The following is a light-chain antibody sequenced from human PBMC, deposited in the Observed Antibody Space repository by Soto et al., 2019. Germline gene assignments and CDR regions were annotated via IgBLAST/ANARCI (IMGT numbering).Light chain of an antibody. V-gene: IGKV1-6*01. J-gene: IGKJ1*01. CDR3: LQDFKYPRT. Sequence: AIQMTQSPSSLSVSVGDRVTITCRASQDIRTELGWYQQKPGKAARLLIYGAFSLQSGVPSRFSGSGSGTDFTLTISSLQPDDFATYYCLQDFKYPRTFGQGTKVEV. CDR1: QDIRTE. CDR2: GAF.